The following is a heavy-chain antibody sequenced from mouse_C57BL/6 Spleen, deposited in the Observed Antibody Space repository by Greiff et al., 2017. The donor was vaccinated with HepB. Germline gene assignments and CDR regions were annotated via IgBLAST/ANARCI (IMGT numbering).Heavy chain of an antibody. CDR1: GYAFSSYW. CDR2: IYPGDGDT. Sequence: VQLQQSGAELVKPGASVKISCKASGYAFSSYWMNWVKQRPGKGLEWIGQIYPGDGDTNYNGKFKGKATLTADKASSTAYMQLSSLTSEDSAVYFCLSNSWFAYWGQRTLVTVSA. V-gene: IGHV1-80*01. J-gene: IGHJ3*01. D-gene: IGHD2-5*01. CDR3: LSNSWFAY.